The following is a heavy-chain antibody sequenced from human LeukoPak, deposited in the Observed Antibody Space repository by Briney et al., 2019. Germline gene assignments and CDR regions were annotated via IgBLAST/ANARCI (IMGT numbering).Heavy chain of an antibody. J-gene: IGHJ4*02. D-gene: IGHD2-8*01. Sequence: GGSLRLSCAASGFDFSSNWMHWVRHAPGQGLVWVSRIKGDGISTNYADSVKGRFTISRDNSKNTLYLQMNSLRAEDTAVYYCARFLSMVYAPYYFDYWGQGTLVTVSS. CDR1: GFDFSSNW. CDR3: ARFLSMVYAPYYFDY. V-gene: IGHV3-74*01. CDR2: IKGDGIST.